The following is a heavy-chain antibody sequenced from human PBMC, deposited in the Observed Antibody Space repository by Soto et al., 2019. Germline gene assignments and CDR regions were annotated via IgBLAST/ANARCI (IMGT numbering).Heavy chain of an antibody. D-gene: IGHD4-17*01. V-gene: IGHV1-8*01. CDR1: GYTVTSYD. J-gene: IGHJ6*03. Sequence: ASVKVSCKASGYTVTSYDINWVRQATGQGLEWMGWMNPNSGNTGYAQKFQGRVTMTRNTSISTAYMELGTLRSEDTAVYYCARVGYGGAINYYYYYMDVWGKGTTVTVSS. CDR2: MNPNSGNT. CDR3: ARVGYGGAINYYYYYMDV.